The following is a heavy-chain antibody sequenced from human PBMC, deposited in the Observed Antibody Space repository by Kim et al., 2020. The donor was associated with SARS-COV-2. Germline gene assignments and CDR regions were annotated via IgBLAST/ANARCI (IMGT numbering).Heavy chain of an antibody. V-gene: IGHV4-31*01. J-gene: IGHJ4*02. D-gene: IGHD3-22*01. CDR2: IYYSAST. CDR1: GGSISSCDYY. CDR3: ARGGSGWGQSFDY. Sequence: SETLSLTCTVSGGSISSCDYYWIWLRPHPGQGLVWFVYIYYSASTYYNPFLKSHVTISVDTSKNQFSLKLSSVTAADTALFYFARGGSGWGQSFDYWGQGTLVTVSS.